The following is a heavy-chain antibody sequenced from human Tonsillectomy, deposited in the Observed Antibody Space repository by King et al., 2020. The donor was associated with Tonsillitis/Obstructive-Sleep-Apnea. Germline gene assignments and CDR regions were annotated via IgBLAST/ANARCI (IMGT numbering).Heavy chain of an antibody. CDR2: FDPEDGEI. CDR3: GTDWDSGSGSHDAFDI. Sequence: VQLVQSGAEVKKPGASVKVSCKVSGSSLTEVSMYWVRQAPGKGLEWMGGFDPEDGEIIYAESFQGRLTMTEDTSTDTAYMELNSLRSEDTAVYYCGTDWDSGSGSHDAFDIWGQGTMVTVSS. D-gene: IGHD3-10*01. CDR1: GSSLTEVS. V-gene: IGHV1-24*01. J-gene: IGHJ3*02.